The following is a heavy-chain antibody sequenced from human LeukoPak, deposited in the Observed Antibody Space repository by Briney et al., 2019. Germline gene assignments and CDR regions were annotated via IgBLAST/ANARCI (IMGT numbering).Heavy chain of an antibody. J-gene: IGHJ5*02. D-gene: IGHD3-10*01. CDR1: GFSLSASGVG. CDR3: AHSPQVSVWGMVRGVIRRWFDP. V-gene: IGHV2-5*01. Sequence: ESGPTLVKPTQTLTLTCTFSGFSLSASGVGVGWIRQPPGKALEWLALIYWNDDKRYSPSLKSRLTITKDTSKNQVVLTMTNMDPVDTATYYCAHSPQVSVWGMVRGVIRRWFDPRGQGTLVTVSS. CDR2: IYWNDDK.